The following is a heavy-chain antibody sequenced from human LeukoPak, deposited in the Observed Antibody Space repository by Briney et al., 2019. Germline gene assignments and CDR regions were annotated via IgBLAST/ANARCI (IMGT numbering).Heavy chain of an antibody. J-gene: IGHJ4*02. Sequence: SVKVSCKVSGYTLTELSMHWVRQAPGQGLEWMGRIIPILGIANYAQKFQGRVTITADKSTSTAYMELSSLRSEDTAVYYCARDSDRIAAAASYYFDYWGQGTLVTVSS. D-gene: IGHD6-13*01. CDR1: GYTLTELS. CDR3: ARDSDRIAAAASYYFDY. V-gene: IGHV1-69*04. CDR2: IIPILGIA.